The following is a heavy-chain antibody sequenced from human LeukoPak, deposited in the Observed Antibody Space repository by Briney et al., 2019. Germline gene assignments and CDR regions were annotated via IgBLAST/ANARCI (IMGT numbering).Heavy chain of an antibody. Sequence: GGSLRLSCLASGFTFSTYSMSWVRQAPGRGVEWVSFISGSSSTINYADSVKGRFTISRDNAKNSLYLQMNSLRDEDSAVYYCARENRDGYNNDYWGQGTLVTVSS. CDR2: ISGSSSTI. V-gene: IGHV3-48*02. D-gene: IGHD5-24*01. J-gene: IGHJ4*02. CDR1: GFTFSTYS. CDR3: ARENRDGYNNDY.